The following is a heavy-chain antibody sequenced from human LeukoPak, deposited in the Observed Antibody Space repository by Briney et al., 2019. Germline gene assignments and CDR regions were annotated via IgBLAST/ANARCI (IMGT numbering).Heavy chain of an antibody. V-gene: IGHV3-9*03. CDR1: EFTFSSYW. Sequence: PGGSLRLSCAASEFTFSSYWMSWVRQAPGKGLEWVSGISWNSGSIGYADSVKGRFTISRDNAKNSLYLQMNSLRAEDMALHYCANGLAWGQGTLVTVSS. CDR2: ISWNSGSI. J-gene: IGHJ5*02. D-gene: IGHD6-6*01. CDR3: ANGLA.